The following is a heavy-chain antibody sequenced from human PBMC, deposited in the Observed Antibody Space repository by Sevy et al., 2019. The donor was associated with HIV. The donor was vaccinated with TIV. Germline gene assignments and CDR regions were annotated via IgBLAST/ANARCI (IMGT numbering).Heavy chain of an antibody. D-gene: IGHD2-15*01. Sequence: EGSLRLSCAASGFTFSSYSMNWVRQAPGKGLEWVSSISSSSSYIYYADSVKGRFTISRDNAKNSLYLQMNSLRAEDTAVYYCASGPSGGSTAFDYWGQGTLVTVSS. CDR1: GFTFSSYS. CDR2: ISSSSSYI. CDR3: ASGPSGGSTAFDY. J-gene: IGHJ4*02. V-gene: IGHV3-21*01.